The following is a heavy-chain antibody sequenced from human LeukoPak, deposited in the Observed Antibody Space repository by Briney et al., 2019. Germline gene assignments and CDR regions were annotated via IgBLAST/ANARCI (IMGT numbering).Heavy chain of an antibody. CDR2: INHSGST. CDR1: GGSFSGYY. V-gene: IGHV4-34*01. J-gene: IGHJ4*02. CDR3: ARDQYYYDSSGYLTFDY. D-gene: IGHD3-22*01. Sequence: SETLSLICAVYGGSFSGYYWSWIRQPPGKGLEGIGEINHSGSTNYNPSLKSRVTISVDTSKNQFSLKLSSVTAADTAVYYCARDQYYYDSSGYLTFDYWGQGTLVTVSS.